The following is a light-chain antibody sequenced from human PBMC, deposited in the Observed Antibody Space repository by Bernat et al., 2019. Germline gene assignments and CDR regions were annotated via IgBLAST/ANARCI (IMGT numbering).Light chain of an antibody. CDR2: AAS. CDR3: QQSNSFPLT. V-gene: IGKV1D-12*01. CDR1: QGISSW. J-gene: IGKJ4*01. Sequence: DIQMTQSPSSVSASVGDRVTITCRASQGISSWSVWYQQKPGKAPKLLIYAASTLQSGIPSRFSGSGFGTDFTLTIRSLQPEDFATYYCQQSNSFPLTFGGGTKVEIK.